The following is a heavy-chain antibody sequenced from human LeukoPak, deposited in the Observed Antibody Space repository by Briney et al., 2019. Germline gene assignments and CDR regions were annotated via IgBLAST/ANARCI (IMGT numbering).Heavy chain of an antibody. J-gene: IGHJ4*02. CDR2: IYHSGST. V-gene: IGHV4-30-2*01. D-gene: IGHD3-10*01. Sequence: PSQTLSLTCTVSGGSISSGGYYWSWIRQPPGKGLEWIGYIYHSGSTYYNPSLKSRVTISVDRSKNQFSLKLSSVTAADTAVYYCARDFGSYWYFDYWGQGTLVTVSS. CDR1: GGSISSGGYY. CDR3: ARDFGSYWYFDY.